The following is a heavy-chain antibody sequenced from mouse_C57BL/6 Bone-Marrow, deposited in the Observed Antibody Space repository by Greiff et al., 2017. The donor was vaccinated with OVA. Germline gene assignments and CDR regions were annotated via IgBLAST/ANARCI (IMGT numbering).Heavy chain of an antibody. Sequence: EVHLVESGPGLVKPSQSLSLTCSVTGYSITSGYYWNWIRQFPGNKLEWMGYISYDGSNNYNPSLKNRISITRDTSKNQFFLKLNSVTTEDTATYYCARSHYGSPFAYWGQGTLVTVSA. CDR1: GYSITSGYY. J-gene: IGHJ3*01. CDR3: ARSHYGSPFAY. CDR2: ISYDGSN. D-gene: IGHD1-1*01. V-gene: IGHV3-6*01.